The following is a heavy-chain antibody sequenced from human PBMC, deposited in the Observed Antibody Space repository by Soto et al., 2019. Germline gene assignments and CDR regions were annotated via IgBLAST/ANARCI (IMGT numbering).Heavy chain of an antibody. CDR3: ASGAGTFDY. CDR2: IYHNGTT. D-gene: IGHD1-1*01. V-gene: IGHV4-4*02. J-gene: IGHJ4*02. CDR1: GGSISSSNC. Sequence: SETLSLTCAVSGGSISSSNCWSWVRQPPGKGLKWIGEIYHNGTTNYSPSPKSRVTITVDKSKNQFSLKLSSVTAADTAVYYCASGAGTFDYWGQGTLVTVSS.